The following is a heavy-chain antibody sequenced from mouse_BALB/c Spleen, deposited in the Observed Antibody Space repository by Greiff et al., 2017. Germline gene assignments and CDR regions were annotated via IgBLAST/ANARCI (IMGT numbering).Heavy chain of an antibody. Sequence: EVKLMESGGGLVQPGGSRKLSCAASGFTFSSFGMHWVRQAPEKGLEWVAYISSGSSTIYYADTVKGRFTISRDNPKNTLFLQMTSLRSEDTAMYYCASPYDYDGAWFAYWGQGTLVTVSA. J-gene: IGHJ3*01. V-gene: IGHV5-17*02. CDR1: GFTFSSFG. CDR3: ASPYDYDGAWFAY. D-gene: IGHD2-4*01. CDR2: ISSGSSTI.